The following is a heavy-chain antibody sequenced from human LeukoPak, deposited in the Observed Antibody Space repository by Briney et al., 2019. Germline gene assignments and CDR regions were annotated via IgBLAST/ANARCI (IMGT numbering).Heavy chain of an antibody. V-gene: IGHV3-74*01. CDR2: IYSDGTST. Sequence: PGGSLRLSCAASGFTFSSFWMHWVRQAPGKGLVWVSRIYSDGTSTNYADSVKGRFTISRDNAKNTLYLQMNSLRAEDTAVYYCAKGGEVGLMRRYFDYWGQGTLVTVSS. CDR1: GFTFSSFW. J-gene: IGHJ4*02. CDR3: AKGGEVGLMRRYFDY. D-gene: IGHD3-16*01.